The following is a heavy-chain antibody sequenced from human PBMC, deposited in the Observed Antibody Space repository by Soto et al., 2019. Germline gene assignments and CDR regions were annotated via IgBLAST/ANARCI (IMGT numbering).Heavy chain of an antibody. CDR3: ARDDVLCDGGRCYGVPLDV. Sequence: EVQLVESGGGLVQPGGSLRLSCAASGFTVSSKYMSWVRQAPGKGLELVSLIQSGGPTYYADSVKGRFTISRDTSENTVHLKRDSLRAEDTAVYYCARDDVLCDGGRCYGVPLDVWGKWTTVTVSS. CDR1: GFTVSSKY. V-gene: IGHV3-66*01. J-gene: IGHJ6*04. D-gene: IGHD2-15*01. CDR2: IQSGGPT.